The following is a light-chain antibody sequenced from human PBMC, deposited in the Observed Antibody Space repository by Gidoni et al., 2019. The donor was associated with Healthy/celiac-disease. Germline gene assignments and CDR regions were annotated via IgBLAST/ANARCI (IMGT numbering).Light chain of an antibody. J-gene: IGLJ3*02. CDR2: SNN. V-gene: IGLV1-44*01. Sequence: QSVLTQPPSASGTPGKRVTISCYGSSSNIRSNTVNWYQQLPGPAPKLLIYSNNQRPSGVPDRFSGSKSGTSASLAISGLQSEDEADYYCAAWDDSLNGYWVFGGGTKLTVL. CDR3: AAWDDSLNGYWV. CDR1: SSNIRSNT.